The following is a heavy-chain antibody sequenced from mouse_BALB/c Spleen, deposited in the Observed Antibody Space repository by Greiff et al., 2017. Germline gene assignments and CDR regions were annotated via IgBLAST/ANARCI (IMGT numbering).Heavy chain of an antibody. CDR1: GFNIKDTY. CDR3: ARGGDGYYPHYYAMDY. D-gene: IGHD2-3*01. Sequence: VQLKQSGAELVKPGASVKLSCTASGFNIKDTYMHWVKQRPEQGLEWIGRIDPANGNTKYDPKFQGKATITADTSSNTAYLQLSSLTSEDTAVYYCARGGDGYYPHYYAMDYWGQGTSVTVSS. J-gene: IGHJ4*01. CDR2: IDPANGNT. V-gene: IGHV14-3*02.